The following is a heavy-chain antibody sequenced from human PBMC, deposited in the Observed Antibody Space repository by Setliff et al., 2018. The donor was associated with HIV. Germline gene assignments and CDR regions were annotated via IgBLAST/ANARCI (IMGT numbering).Heavy chain of an antibody. J-gene: IGHJ4*02. V-gene: IGHV3-30*02. CDR3: AKIQNPQGYYYDSSGYYPHPGSPDY. D-gene: IGHD3-22*01. CDR1: GFYVSRTY. Sequence: AGGSLRPSCAASGFYVSRTYINWVRQAPGKGLEWVTFIRYDGSNKYYVDSVKGRFTISRDNSKNTLYLQMNSLRAEDKTVYYCAKIQNPQGYYYDSSGYYPHPGSPDYWGQGTLVTVSS. CDR2: IRYDGSNK.